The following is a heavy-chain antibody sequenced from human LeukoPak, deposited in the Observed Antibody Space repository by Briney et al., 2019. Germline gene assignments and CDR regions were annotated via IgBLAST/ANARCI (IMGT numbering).Heavy chain of an antibody. CDR2: IKSKTDGGTT. CDR3: TTSPYIWGSYLSNY. CDR1: GFTFSNAW. D-gene: IGHD3-16*02. J-gene: IGHJ4*02. V-gene: IGHV3-15*01. Sequence: GGSLRLSCGASGFTFSNAWMSWVRQTPGKGLEWVGRIKSKTDGGTTDYAAPVKGRFTISRDDSKNTLYLQMNSLKTEDTALYYCTTSPYIWGSYLSNYWGQGILVTVSS.